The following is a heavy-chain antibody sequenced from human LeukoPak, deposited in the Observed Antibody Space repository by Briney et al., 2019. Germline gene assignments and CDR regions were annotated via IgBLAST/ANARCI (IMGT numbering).Heavy chain of an antibody. Sequence: PSETLSLTCTVSGGSISSSSYYWGWIRQPPGKGLDWIGSIYYSGSTYYDPSLKSRVTISVDTSKNQFSLKLSSVTAADTAVYYCARGYCTNAVCSLGPTQAWGQGTLVTVSS. J-gene: IGHJ4*02. D-gene: IGHD2-8*01. CDR1: GGSISSSSYY. CDR3: ARGYCTNAVCSLGPTQA. CDR2: IYYSGST. V-gene: IGHV4-39*07.